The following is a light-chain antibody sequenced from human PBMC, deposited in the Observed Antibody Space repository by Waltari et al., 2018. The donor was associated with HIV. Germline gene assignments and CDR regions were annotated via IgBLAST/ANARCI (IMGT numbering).Light chain of an antibody. CDR3: QSYDSSLSGSV. CDR1: SSNIGAGYD. V-gene: IGLV1-40*01. Sequence: QSVLTQPPSVSGAPGQRVTISCTGSSSNIGAGYDVHWYQQLPGTAPKLLIYGICNRPSGVPDRFSGSKSGTSASLAITGLQAEDEADYYCQSYDSSLSGSVFGGGTKLTVL. J-gene: IGLJ2*01. CDR2: GIC.